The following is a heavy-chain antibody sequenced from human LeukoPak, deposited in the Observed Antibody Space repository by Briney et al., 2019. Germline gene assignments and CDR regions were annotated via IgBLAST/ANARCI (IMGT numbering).Heavy chain of an antibody. D-gene: IGHD2-2*01. V-gene: IGHV1-2*02. CDR2: INPNSGST. J-gene: IGHJ6*01. CDR3: PRDHCVSSGCYEDYYYGMDV. CDR1: GYTFTGYY. Sequence: ASVKVSCKASGYTFTGYYTQCVRQARGQGLEWMGWINPNSGSTNYAQEFQGRLTITRDTSINTAYIALSGLRCGDGAVYVCPRDHCVSSGCYEDYYYGMDVWGRGTTVSVSS.